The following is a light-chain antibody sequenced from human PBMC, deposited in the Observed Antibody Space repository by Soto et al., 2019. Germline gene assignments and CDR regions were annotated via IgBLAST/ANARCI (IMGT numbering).Light chain of an antibody. J-gene: IGKJ1*01. CDR1: QSISSW. V-gene: IGKV1-5*01. CDR3: QQYNSFPWT. Sequence: DIQMTQSPSTLSASVGDRVTITCRASQSISSWLAWYQQKPGKAPKLLIYDASSLESGVPSRFSGSGSGTEFTLFISSLQPDDFATYYFQQYNSFPWTFGQGTKVEIK. CDR2: DAS.